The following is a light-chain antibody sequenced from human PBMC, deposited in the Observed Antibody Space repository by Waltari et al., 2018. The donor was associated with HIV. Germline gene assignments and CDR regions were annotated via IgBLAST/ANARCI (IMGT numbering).Light chain of an antibody. CDR1: SSDVGGYNY. CDR3: SSYTSRSSNTPLT. Sequence: QSALTQPASVSGSPGPSITISCTGTSSDVGGYNYVSWYQQHPGKAPKLMIYEVSNRPSGVSNRFSGSKSGNTASLTISGLQTEDEADYYCSSYTSRSSNTPLTFGGGTKLTVL. V-gene: IGLV2-14*01. CDR2: EVS. J-gene: IGLJ2*01.